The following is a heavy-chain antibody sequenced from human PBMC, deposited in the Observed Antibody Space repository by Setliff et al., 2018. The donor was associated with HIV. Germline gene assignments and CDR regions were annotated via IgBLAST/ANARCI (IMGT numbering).Heavy chain of an antibody. CDR1: GGSISRTSYY. J-gene: IGHJ6*02. D-gene: IGHD3-10*01. Sequence: PSETLSLTCTVSGGSISRTSYYWGWIRQPPGEGLEWIGSISNSGSNYYSPSLKSRVTISVDTSKNQFPLKVNSVTAADTAVYFCARLAIYGSDWGQGTTVTVSS. CDR3: ARLAIYGSD. V-gene: IGHV4-39*01. CDR2: ISNSGSN.